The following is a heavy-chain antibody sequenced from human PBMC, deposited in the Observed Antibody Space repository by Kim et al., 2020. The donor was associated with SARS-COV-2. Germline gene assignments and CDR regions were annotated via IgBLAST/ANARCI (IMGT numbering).Heavy chain of an antibody. J-gene: IGHJ5*02. Sequence: SETLSLTCGISSGSISDFQWAWIRHLPGKGLEWIGEIRHSGSTDQNPSLRSRLTLSVDTSKNQFSLKLSSVTAADAGVYYCARGRKLRLSSSVWFRGNWFDPWGPGIPVSVSS. CDR2: IRHSGST. CDR3: ARGRKLRLSSSVWFRGNWFDP. D-gene: IGHD6-19*01. CDR1: SGSISDFQ. V-gene: IGHV4-34*01.